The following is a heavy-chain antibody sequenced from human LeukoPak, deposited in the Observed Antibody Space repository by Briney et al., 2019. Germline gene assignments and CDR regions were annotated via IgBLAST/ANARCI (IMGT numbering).Heavy chain of an antibody. D-gene: IGHD3-3*01. J-gene: IGHJ6*03. V-gene: IGHV5-51*01. CDR1: GYSFTSYW. Sequence: GESLKISCKGSGYSFTSYWIGWVRQMPGKGLEWMGIIYPGDSDTRYSPSFQGQVTISADKSISTAYLQWSSLKASDTAMYYCARGPLRFLYYYYMDVWGKGTTVTVSS. CDR2: IYPGDSDT. CDR3: ARGPLRFLYYYYMDV.